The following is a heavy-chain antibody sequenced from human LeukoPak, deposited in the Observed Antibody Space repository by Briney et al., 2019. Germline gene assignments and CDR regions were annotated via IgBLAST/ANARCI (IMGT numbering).Heavy chain of an antibody. CDR2: IYSGGST. V-gene: IGHV3-53*01. CDR1: GFTLSSDW. D-gene: IGHD5-24*01. J-gene: IGHJ4*02. Sequence: LGGSLRLSCVVSGFTLSSDWMSWVRQAPRKGLEWVSLIYSGGSTYYAGSVKGRFTISRDNSKNTVYLQMNSLRAEDTAMYYCARRDDHNGRDYWGQGTLVTVSS. CDR3: ARRDDHNGRDY.